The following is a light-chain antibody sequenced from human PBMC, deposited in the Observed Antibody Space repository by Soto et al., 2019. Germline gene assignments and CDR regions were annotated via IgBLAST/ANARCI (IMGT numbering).Light chain of an antibody. CDR1: GSNIGTNT. V-gene: IGLV1-44*01. J-gene: IGLJ3*02. CDR2: SDT. CDR3: AAWDVSFVV. Sequence: QSVLTQPPSASGTPGQWVTISCSGSGSNIGTNTVTWYQQLPGAAPRLLIYSDTQRPSGDPARFSGSKSGTSASLAISGLQSEDEADYYCAAWDVSFVVFGGGTKLTVL.